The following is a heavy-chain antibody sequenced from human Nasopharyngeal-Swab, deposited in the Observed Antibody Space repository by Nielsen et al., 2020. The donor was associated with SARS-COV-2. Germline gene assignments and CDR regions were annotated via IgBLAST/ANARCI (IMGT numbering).Heavy chain of an antibody. CDR3: AKGVYSYGYVADLYFDY. CDR1: GFTFSSYG. V-gene: IGHV3-30*18. D-gene: IGHD5-18*01. J-gene: IGHJ4*02. Sequence: GGPLRLSCAASGFTFSSYGMHWVRQAPGKGLEWVAVISYDGSNKYYADSVKGRFTISRDNSKNTLYLQMNSLRAEDTAVYYCAKGVYSYGYVADLYFDYWGQGTLVTVSS. CDR2: ISYDGSNK.